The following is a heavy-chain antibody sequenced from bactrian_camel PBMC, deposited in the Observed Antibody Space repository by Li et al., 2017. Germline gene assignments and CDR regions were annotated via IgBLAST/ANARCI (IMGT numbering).Heavy chain of an antibody. Sequence: DVQLVESGGGLVQPGGSLRLSCVASAVTFSRDAMMWVRQAQGKGLEWVSFIDTGGTTVYYAESVKGRFTISRDNAKNTLYLRLDSLKTEDTAMYHCTNFAVPGNLWGKGTQVTVS. V-gene: IGHV3S31*01. J-gene: IGHJ7*01. CDR1: AVTFSRDA. CDR2: IDTGGTTV.